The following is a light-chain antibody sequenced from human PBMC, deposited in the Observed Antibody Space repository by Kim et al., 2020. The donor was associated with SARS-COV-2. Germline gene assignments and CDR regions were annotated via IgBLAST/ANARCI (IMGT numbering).Light chain of an antibody. J-gene: IGLJ3*02. CDR2: PNT. CDR3: ASWDDRLNGMV. V-gene: IGLV1-44*01. CDR1: GSNIGSKV. Sequence: GRWVTISCSGGGSNIGSKVVNWFRQLPGTAPQLRIYPNTKRPSGVPDRFSGSKSGTSASLAISGLQSEDEADYYCASWDDRLNGMVFGGGTQLTVL.